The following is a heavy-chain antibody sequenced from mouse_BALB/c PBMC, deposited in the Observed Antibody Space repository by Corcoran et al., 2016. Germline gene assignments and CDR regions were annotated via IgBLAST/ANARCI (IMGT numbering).Heavy chain of an antibody. CDR2: IYPYKDVT. V-gene: IGHV1S136*01. Sequence: GTELVKPGASVKMSCKASGYTFTSYVMHWVKQKPGQGLEWIGYIYPYKDVTKYNENFKGKATLTSDKSSSTAYMVLSSLTSEDSAVYYCVREVPGGYPFDYWGQGTTLTVSS. D-gene: IGHD2-2*01. CDR3: VREVPGGYPFDY. CDR1: GYTFTSYV. J-gene: IGHJ2*01.